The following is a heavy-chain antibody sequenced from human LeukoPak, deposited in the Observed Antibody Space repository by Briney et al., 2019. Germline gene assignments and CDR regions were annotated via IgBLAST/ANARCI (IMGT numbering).Heavy chain of an antibody. CDR2: IYHSGST. V-gene: IGHV4-59*12. Sequence: KPSETLSLTCAVSGGSISSYYWSWIRQPPGKGLEWIGEIYHSGSTNYNPSLKSRVTISVDKSKNQFSLKLSSVTAADTAVYYCARDGSPTNYDFWSGDQANWFDPWGQGTLVTVSS. D-gene: IGHD3-3*01. CDR3: ARDGSPTNYDFWSGDQANWFDP. J-gene: IGHJ5*02. CDR1: GGSISSYY.